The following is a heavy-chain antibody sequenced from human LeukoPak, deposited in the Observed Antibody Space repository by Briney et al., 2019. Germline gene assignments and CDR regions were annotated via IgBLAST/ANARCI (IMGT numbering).Heavy chain of an antibody. CDR2: ISGSGGST. D-gene: IGHD3-22*01. Sequence: HPGGSLRLSCAASGFTFSSYAMSWVRQAPGKGLEWVSAISGSGGSTYYADSVKGRFTISRDNSKNTLYLQMNSLRAEDTAVYYCAKGFYGDDGRYRRSGYYRWGGYFDYWGQGTLVTVSS. V-gene: IGHV3-23*01. J-gene: IGHJ4*02. CDR1: GFTFSSYA. CDR3: AKGFYGDDGRYRRSGYYRWGGYFDY.